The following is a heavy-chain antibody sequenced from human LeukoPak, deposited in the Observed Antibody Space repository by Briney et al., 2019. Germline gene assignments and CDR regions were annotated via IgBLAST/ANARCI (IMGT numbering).Heavy chain of an antibody. CDR2: IIPIFGTA. CDR3: AREEVIAAAGTDYYYGMDV. J-gene: IGHJ6*02. Sequence: GASVKVSCKASGGTFSSYAISWVRQAPGQGLEWMGGIIPIFGTANYAQKFQGRVTITADESTSTAYMELSSLRSEDTAVYYCAREEVIAAAGTDYYYGMDVWGQGTTVTVSS. D-gene: IGHD6-13*01. V-gene: IGHV1-69*13. CDR1: GGTFSSYA.